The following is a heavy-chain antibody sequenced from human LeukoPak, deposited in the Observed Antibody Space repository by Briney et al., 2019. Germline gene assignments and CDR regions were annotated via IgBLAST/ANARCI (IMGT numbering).Heavy chain of an antibody. J-gene: IGHJ4*02. D-gene: IGHD1-26*01. V-gene: IGHV4-39*01. CDR2: IYYSGST. CDR3: ARHPSRSGSKIDY. CDR1: GGSISSSSYY. Sequence: SETLSLTCTVSGGSISSSSYYWGWIRQPPGKGLEWIGSIYYSGSTYYNPSLKSRVTISVDTSKNQFSLKLSSVTAAGTAVYYCARHPSRSGSKIDYWGQGTLVTVSS.